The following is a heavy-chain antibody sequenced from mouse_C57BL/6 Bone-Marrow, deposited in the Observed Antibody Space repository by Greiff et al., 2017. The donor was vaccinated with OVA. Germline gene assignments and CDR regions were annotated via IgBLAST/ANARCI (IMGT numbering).Heavy chain of an antibody. Sequence: VKLQQSGAELVKPGASVKISCKASGYAFSSYWMNWVKQRPGKGLEWIGQIYPGDGDTNYNGKFKGKATLTADKSSSTAYMHLSSLTSEDSAVYFCAKAYYRNAMDYWGQGTSVTVSS. V-gene: IGHV1-80*01. CDR1: GYAFSSYW. D-gene: IGHD2-12*01. J-gene: IGHJ4*01. CDR3: AKAYYRNAMDY. CDR2: IYPGDGDT.